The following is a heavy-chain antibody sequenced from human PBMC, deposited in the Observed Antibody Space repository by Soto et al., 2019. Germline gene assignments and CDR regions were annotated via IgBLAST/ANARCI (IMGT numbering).Heavy chain of an antibody. CDR1: GGSFSGYY. V-gene: IGHV4-34*01. J-gene: IGHJ6*03. Sequence: SETLSLTCAVYGGSFSGYYWIWIRQPPGKGLEWIGEINHSGSTNYNPSLKSRVTISVDTSKNQFSLKLSSVTAADTAVYSCARAPVVPAAWPGVYYYYYYMDVWGKGTTVTVSS. CDR2: INHSGST. D-gene: IGHD2-2*01. CDR3: ARAPVVPAAWPGVYYYYYYMDV.